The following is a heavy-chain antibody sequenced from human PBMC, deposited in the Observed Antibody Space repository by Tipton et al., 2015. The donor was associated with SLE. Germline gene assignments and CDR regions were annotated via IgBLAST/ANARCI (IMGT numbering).Heavy chain of an antibody. D-gene: IGHD6-13*01. J-gene: IGHJ3*02. V-gene: IGHV3-21*01. CDR1: GFTFSSYS. Sequence: SLRLSCAASGFTFSSYSMNWVRQAPGKGLEWVSSISSSSSYIYFADSVKGRFTISRDNSKNTLYLQMNSLRAEDTAVYYCAKDQGRDITAAGYDAFDIWGQGTMVTVSS. CDR3: AKDQGRDITAAGYDAFDI. CDR2: ISSSSSYI.